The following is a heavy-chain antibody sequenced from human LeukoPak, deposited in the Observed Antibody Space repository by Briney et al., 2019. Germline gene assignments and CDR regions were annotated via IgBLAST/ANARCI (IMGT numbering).Heavy chain of an antibody. Sequence: ASVKVSCKTSGYTFIDYFIHWVRQAPGQGLEWMGRLNPNNGYTFYTEEFQGRVTMTSDTSISTAYMELTSLTSDDTALYYCARDLSSTSNSELDYWGQGTLVTVSS. CDR3: ARDLSSTSNSELDY. CDR1: GYTFIDYF. CDR2: LNPNNGYT. D-gene: IGHD2/OR15-2a*01. J-gene: IGHJ4*02. V-gene: IGHV1-2*06.